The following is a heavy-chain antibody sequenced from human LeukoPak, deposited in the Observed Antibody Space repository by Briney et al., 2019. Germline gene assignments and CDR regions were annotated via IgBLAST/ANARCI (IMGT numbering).Heavy chain of an antibody. V-gene: IGHV4-34*01. Sequence: SETLSLTCAVYGGSFSGYYWSWIRQPPGKGLEWIGEINHSGSTNYNPSLKSRVTISVDTSKNQFSLKLSSVTAADTAVYYCARTPEDLWFGELSDAFDIWGQGTMATVSS. CDR1: GGSFSGYY. CDR3: ARTPEDLWFGELSDAFDI. J-gene: IGHJ3*02. D-gene: IGHD3-10*01. CDR2: INHSGST.